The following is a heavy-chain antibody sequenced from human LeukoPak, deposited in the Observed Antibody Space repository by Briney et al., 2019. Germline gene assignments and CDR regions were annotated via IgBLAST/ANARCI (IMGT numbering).Heavy chain of an antibody. J-gene: IGHJ6*03. CDR1: GGSISSYY. Sequence: PSETLSLTCTVSGGSISSYYWSWIRQPPGKGLEWIGYIYYSGSTNYNPSLKSRVTISVDTSKNQFSLKLSSVTAADTAVYYCARGPAGYSYGLGADYYYYMDVWGKGTTVTVSS. CDR3: ARGPAGYSYGLGADYYYYMDV. CDR2: IYYSGST. V-gene: IGHV4-59*01. D-gene: IGHD5-18*01.